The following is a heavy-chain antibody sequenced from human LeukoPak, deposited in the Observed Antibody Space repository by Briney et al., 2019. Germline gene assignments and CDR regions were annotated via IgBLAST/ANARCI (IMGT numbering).Heavy chain of an antibody. J-gene: IGHJ3*02. CDR2: IYYSGST. CDR1: GGSISSYY. Sequence: SETLSLTCTVSGGSISSYYWSWIRQPPGKGLEWIGYIYYSGSTNYNPSLKSRVTISVDTSKNQFSLKLSSVTAADTAVYYCARGLEMATGVNTLDIWGQGTMVTVSS. CDR3: ARGLEMATGVNTLDI. V-gene: IGHV4-59*01. D-gene: IGHD5-24*01.